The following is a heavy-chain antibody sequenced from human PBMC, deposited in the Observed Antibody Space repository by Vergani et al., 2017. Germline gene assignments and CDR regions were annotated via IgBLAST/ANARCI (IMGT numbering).Heavy chain of an antibody. Sequence: EVQLVESGGGLVPPGRSLRLSCAASGVSFGDYAMTWVRQAPGKGLEWVAFIRNKAYGGTTEYAASVKGRFTISRDDSKRLAYLQLSGLKTEDTAVYFCSRGRGYSFGYSDYWGQGTLVTVSS. V-gene: IGHV3-49*04. CDR3: SRGRGYSFGYSDY. D-gene: IGHD5-18*01. CDR1: GVSFGDYA. CDR2: IRNKAYGGTT. J-gene: IGHJ4*02.